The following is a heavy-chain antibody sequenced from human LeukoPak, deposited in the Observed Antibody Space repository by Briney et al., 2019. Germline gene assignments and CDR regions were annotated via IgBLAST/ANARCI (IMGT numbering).Heavy chain of an antibody. CDR1: GGSISSSSYY. Sequence: SETLSLTCTVSGGSISSSSYYWGWIRQPPGKGLEWIGSIYYSGSTYYNPSLKSRVTISVDTSKNQFSLKLSSVTAADTAVYYCARLLDYGGNSVAFDIWGQGTLVTVSS. V-gene: IGHV4-39*01. CDR2: IYYSGST. D-gene: IGHD4-23*01. J-gene: IGHJ4*02. CDR3: ARLLDYGGNSVAFDI.